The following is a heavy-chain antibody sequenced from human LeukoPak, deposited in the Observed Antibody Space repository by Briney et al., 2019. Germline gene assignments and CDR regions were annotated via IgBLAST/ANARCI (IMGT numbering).Heavy chain of an antibody. J-gene: IGHJ4*02. CDR1: GGPFNSYA. Sequence: ASVKVSCKTSGGPFNSYAISWVRQAPGQGLEWMGGITAIFRTTNYAQKFQGRVTITADESMSTIYMELSSLRSGDTAVYYCARHSGYHSTMYLDYWGQGTLVTVSS. CDR3: ARHSGYHSTMYLDY. D-gene: IGHD3-22*01. CDR2: ITAIFRTT. V-gene: IGHV1-69*13.